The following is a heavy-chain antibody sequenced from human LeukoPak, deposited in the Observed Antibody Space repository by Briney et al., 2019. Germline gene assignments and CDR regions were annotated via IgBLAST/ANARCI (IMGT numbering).Heavy chain of an antibody. CDR3: ARSAPYDYVWGSYRCFDY. CDR1: GFTFSSYS. Sequence: PAGSLRLSCAASGFTFSSYSMNWVRQAPGKGLEWVSSISSSSSYIYYADSVKGRFTISRDNAKNSLYLQMNSLRAEDTAVYYCARSAPYDYVWGSYRCFDYWGQGTLVTVSS. J-gene: IGHJ4*02. V-gene: IGHV3-21*01. CDR2: ISSSSSYI. D-gene: IGHD3-16*02.